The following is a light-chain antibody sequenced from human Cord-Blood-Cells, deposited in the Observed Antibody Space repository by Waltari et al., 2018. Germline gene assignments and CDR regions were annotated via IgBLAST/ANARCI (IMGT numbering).Light chain of an antibody. V-gene: IGKV2-30*02. CDR1: QSLVHSDGNTY. CDR3: MQGTHWPYT. J-gene: IGKJ2*01. Sequence: DVVMTQSPLSLPVTLGQPASLSCRSSQSLVHSDGNTYLNWFHQRPGQPPSRLIYKVANRDSGVPDRFSGSGSGTDFTLKISRVEAEDVGVYYCMQGTHWPYTFGQGTKLEIK. CDR2: KVA.